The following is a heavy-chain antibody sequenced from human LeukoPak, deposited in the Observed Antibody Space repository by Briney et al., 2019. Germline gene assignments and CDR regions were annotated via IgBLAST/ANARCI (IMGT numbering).Heavy chain of an antibody. D-gene: IGHD3-10*01. CDR1: GFTFSNYD. V-gene: IGHV3-23*01. J-gene: IGHJ4*02. CDR3: SKDRATTVARGIIIPPGY. Sequence: GGSLRLSCGASGFTFSNYDMSWVRQAPGKGLEWVSSISGNGDSTTYADSVRGRFTISRDNSKSTLYLQMDSLGPEDTALYYCSKDRATTVARGIIIPPGYWGQGTLVTVSS. CDR2: ISGNGDST.